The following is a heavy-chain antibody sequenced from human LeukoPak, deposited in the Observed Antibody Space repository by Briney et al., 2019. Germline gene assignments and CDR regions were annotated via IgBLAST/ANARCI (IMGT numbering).Heavy chain of an antibody. CDR2: IRSDSSTI. J-gene: IGHJ4*02. CDR3: ARDPHGNSGNQDY. D-gene: IGHD5-12*01. Sequence: PGGSLRLSCAASGFTFSNYAMNWVRQAPGKGLEWVSYIRSDSSTIYYADSVKGRFTISRDNAKNSLYLQMNSLRAEDTAVYYCARDPHGNSGNQDYWGQGTLVSVSS. V-gene: IGHV3-48*01. CDR1: GFTFSNYA.